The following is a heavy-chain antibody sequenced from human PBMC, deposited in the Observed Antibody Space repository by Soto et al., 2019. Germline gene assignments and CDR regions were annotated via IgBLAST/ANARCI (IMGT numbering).Heavy chain of an antibody. CDR3: ARPTGKAGIVATIDY. D-gene: IGHD5-12*01. J-gene: IGHJ4*02. V-gene: IGHV4-39*01. CDR1: GGSISSSSYY. Sequence: SETLSLTCTVSGGSISSSSYYWGWIRQPPGKGLEWIGSIYYSGSTYYNPSLKSRVTISVDTSKNQFSLKLSSVTAADTAVYYCARPTGKAGIVATIDYWGQGTLVTVSS. CDR2: IYYSGST.